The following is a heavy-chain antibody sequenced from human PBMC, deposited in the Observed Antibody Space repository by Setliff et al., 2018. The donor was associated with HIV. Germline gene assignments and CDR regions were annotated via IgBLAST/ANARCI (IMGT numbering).Heavy chain of an antibody. V-gene: IGHV1-24*01. D-gene: IGHD3-22*01. CDR1: GYTLSELS. CDR3: ATVRAYYYDSSGQEYFQH. CDR2: FDPEDVET. Sequence: ASVKVSCKVSGYTLSELSMHWVRQAPGKGLEWMGGFDPEDVETIYAQKFQGRVSMTEDTSTDTAYMELNSLRSEDTAMYYCATVRAYYYDSSGQEYFQHWGQGTLVTVSS. J-gene: IGHJ1*01.